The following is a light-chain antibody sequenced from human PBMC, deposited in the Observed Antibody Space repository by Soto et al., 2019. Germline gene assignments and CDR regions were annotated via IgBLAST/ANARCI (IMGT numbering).Light chain of an antibody. CDR1: QSLDSN. CDR3: QQYNNWPWT. Sequence: EIVMTQSPATLSVSPGERATLSCRASQSLDSNLAWYQQKPGQAPRLLIYGASTRATGIPARFSGSESGTEFTFTISSLQSEDFAVYYCQQYNNWPWTFGRGTKVEIK. V-gene: IGKV3-15*01. J-gene: IGKJ1*01. CDR2: GAS.